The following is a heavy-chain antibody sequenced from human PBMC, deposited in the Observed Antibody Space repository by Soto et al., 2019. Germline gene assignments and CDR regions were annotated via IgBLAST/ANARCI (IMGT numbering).Heavy chain of an antibody. V-gene: IGHV1-69*13. D-gene: IGHD3-22*01. J-gene: IGHJ3*01. Sequence: SVKVSCKASGGTFSSYAISWVRQAPGQGLEWMGGIIPIFGTANYAQKFQGRVTITADESTSTAYMELSSLRSEDTAVYYCARLPKPYYYDSSGLYPLWGQGTMVTV. CDR1: GGTFSSYA. CDR3: ARLPKPYYYDSSGLYPL. CDR2: IIPIFGTA.